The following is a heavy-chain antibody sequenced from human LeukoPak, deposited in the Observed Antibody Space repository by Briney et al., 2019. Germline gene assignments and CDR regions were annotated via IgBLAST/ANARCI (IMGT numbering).Heavy chain of an antibody. J-gene: IGHJ3*02. CDR3: ARVVVVPAATGHAFDI. Sequence: PSETLSLTCTVSGGSISSGDYYWGWIRQPPGTGLEWVGYIYYSGSTYYNPSLKSRVTISVDTSKNQFSLNLSSVTAADTAVYYCARVVVVPAATGHAFDIWGQGTMVTVSS. CDR2: IYYSGST. CDR1: GGSISSGDYY. V-gene: IGHV4-30-4*01. D-gene: IGHD2-2*01.